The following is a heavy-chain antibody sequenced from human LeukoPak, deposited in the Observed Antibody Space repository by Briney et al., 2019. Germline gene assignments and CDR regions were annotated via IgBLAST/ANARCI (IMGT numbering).Heavy chain of an antibody. Sequence: GGSLRLSCAASGFTFSSYGMHWVRQAPGKGLEWVAVIWSHGNTKKYADSVEGRFTISRDNSKYTLYLEMDTLRAEDTALYYCARDDSADDNAFDIWGQGTMVTVSS. D-gene: IGHD3-9*01. V-gene: IGHV3-33*01. CDR3: ARDDSADDNAFDI. CDR1: GFTFSSYG. J-gene: IGHJ3*02. CDR2: IWSHGNTK.